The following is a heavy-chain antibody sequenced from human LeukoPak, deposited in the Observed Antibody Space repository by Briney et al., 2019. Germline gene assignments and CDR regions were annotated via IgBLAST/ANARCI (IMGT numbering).Heavy chain of an antibody. V-gene: IGHV3-74*01. Sequence: GGSLRLSCAASGFTFSSYWMHWVRQASGKGLVWVSRINSDGSSTSYADSVKGRFTISRDNAKNTLYLQMNSLRAEDTAVYYCARTPQGSSSYDEGYFDYWGQGTLVTVSS. CDR1: GFTFSSYW. CDR3: ARTPQGSSSYDEGYFDY. J-gene: IGHJ4*02. D-gene: IGHD6-6*01. CDR2: INSDGSST.